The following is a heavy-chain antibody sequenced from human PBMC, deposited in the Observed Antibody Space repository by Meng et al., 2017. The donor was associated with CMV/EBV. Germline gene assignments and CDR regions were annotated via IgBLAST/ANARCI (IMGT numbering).Heavy chain of an antibody. D-gene: IGHD3-10*01. Sequence: ASVPVSCKASGGTFNSYAISWVRQAPGQGLAWMGWINPNSGDTNYAQKFQGRVTMTRDTSISTAYMELSRLRSDDTAVYYCAGTPMVRGVISHFDDWGQGTLVTVSS. CDR1: GGTFNSYA. V-gene: IGHV1-2*02. CDR3: AGTPMVRGVISHFDD. CDR2: INPNSGDT. J-gene: IGHJ4*02.